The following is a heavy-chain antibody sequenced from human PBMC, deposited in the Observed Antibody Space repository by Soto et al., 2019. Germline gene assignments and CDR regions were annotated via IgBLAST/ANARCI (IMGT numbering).Heavy chain of an antibody. Sequence: QVPLVQSGAEVKKAGASLKVSCKPSGYSFTSYGITWVRQAPGKGLAWMVWISAHNGHTDYAQKLQGRLIVTRDTSTTTAYMELGTLISDATAVYYCARGRYGDYWGQGALVTVSS. CDR1: GYSFTSYG. CDR3: ARGRYGDY. J-gene: IGHJ4*02. CDR2: ISAHNGHT. D-gene: IGHD1-1*01. V-gene: IGHV1-18*01.